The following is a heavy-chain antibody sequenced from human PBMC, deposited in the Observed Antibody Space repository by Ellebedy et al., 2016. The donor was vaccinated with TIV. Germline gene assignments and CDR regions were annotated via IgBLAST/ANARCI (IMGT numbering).Heavy chain of an antibody. Sequence: GGSLRLSCKDSGNSFSSSWIGWVRQMPGKGLGWMAMIYPGDYDTRYSPSFRGQVTISADRSSSTAFLHWSSLKASDTAMYYCARVGSWNEYDYWGQGTRVTVSS. D-gene: IGHD1-1*01. J-gene: IGHJ4*02. CDR3: ARVGSWNEYDY. CDR2: IYPGDYDT. V-gene: IGHV5-51*01. CDR1: GNSFSSSW.